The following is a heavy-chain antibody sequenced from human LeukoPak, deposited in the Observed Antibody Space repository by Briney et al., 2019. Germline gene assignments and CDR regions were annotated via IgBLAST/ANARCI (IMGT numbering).Heavy chain of an antibody. Sequence: PGGSLRLSCAATGFTFRSYWMHWVRQAPGKGLVWVSRINSDGSNTADADSVKGRFTISRDNAKNTVYLQMNSLRAEDTAVYYCAKLCGWLLRNVDYWGQGTLVTVSS. CDR3: AKLCGWLLRNVDY. CDR1: GFTFRSYW. V-gene: IGHV3-74*01. J-gene: IGHJ4*02. D-gene: IGHD3-22*01. CDR2: INSDGSNT.